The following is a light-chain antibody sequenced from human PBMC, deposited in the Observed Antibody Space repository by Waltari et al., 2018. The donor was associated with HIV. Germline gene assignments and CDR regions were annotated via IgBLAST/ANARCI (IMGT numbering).Light chain of an antibody. CDR2: LGS. CDR3: MQALQSPRT. V-gene: IGKV2-28*01. CDR1: HGILTSNGYNY. Sequence: DIVMTQSPLSLPVTPGEPASISCRSSHGILTSNGYNYLDWYLQKPGQSPQLLIYLGSNRASGVPDRFSGSGSGTDFTLKISRVEAEDVGVYYCMQALQSPRTFGQGTTVEIK. J-gene: IGKJ1*01.